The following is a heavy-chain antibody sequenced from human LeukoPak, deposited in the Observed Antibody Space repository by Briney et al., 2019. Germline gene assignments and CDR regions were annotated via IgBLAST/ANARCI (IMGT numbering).Heavy chain of an antibody. CDR1: GFTFSDYY. CDR3: AKDVDPYYGSGSSGLDY. J-gene: IGHJ4*02. D-gene: IGHD3-10*01. Sequence: GGSLRLSCAASGFTFSDYYMSWIRQAPGKGLEWVSYISSSSSYTNYADSVKGRFTISRDNSKNTLYLQMNSLRAEDTAVYYCAKDVDPYYGSGSSGLDYWGQGTLVTVSS. CDR2: ISSSSSYT. V-gene: IGHV3-11*05.